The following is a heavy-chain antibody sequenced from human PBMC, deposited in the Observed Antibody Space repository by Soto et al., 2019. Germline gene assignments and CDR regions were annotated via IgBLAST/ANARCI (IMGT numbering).Heavy chain of an antibody. CDR2: ISWNSGSI. Sequence: GGSLRLSCAASGFTFDDYAMHWVRQAPGKGLEWVSGISWNSGSIGYADSVKGRFTISRDNAKNSLYLQMNSLRAEDTALYYCAKDIRNDFWSGYYEIVPTQNDAFDIWGQGTMVTVSS. J-gene: IGHJ3*02. D-gene: IGHD3-3*01. CDR3: AKDIRNDFWSGYYEIVPTQNDAFDI. V-gene: IGHV3-9*01. CDR1: GFTFDDYA.